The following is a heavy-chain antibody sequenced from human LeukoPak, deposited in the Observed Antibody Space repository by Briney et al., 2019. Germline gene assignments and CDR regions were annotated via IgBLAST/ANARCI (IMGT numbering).Heavy chain of an antibody. Sequence: SETLSLTCAVYGGSFSGYYWSWIRQPPGKGLEWIGEINHSGSTNYNPSLKSRVTISVATSKNQFSLKLSSVTAADTAVYYCARDGRGGYNPFDYWGQGTLVTVSS. CDR3: ARDGRGGYNPFDY. CDR1: GGSFSGYY. J-gene: IGHJ4*02. CDR2: INHSGST. V-gene: IGHV4-34*01. D-gene: IGHD5-24*01.